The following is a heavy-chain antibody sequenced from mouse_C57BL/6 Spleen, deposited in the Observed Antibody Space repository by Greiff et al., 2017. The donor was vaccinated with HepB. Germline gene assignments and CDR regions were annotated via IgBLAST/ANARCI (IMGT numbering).Heavy chain of an antibody. CDR3: TRSYCYGLDY. D-gene: IGHD1-1*01. Sequence: EVQLQQSGTVLARPGASVKMSCKTSGYKFTSDWMHWVKQRPGQGLEWIGAIYPGNSDTSYNQKFKGKAKLTAVTSASTAYIELSSLTNEDSAVYYCTRSYCYGLDYWGQGTTLTVSS. CDR1: GYKFTSDW. CDR2: IYPGNSDT. V-gene: IGHV1-5*01. J-gene: IGHJ2*01.